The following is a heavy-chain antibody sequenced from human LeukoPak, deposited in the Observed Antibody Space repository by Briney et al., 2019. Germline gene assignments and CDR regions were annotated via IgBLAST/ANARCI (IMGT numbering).Heavy chain of an antibody. CDR2: FDPEDGET. V-gene: IGHV1-24*01. J-gene: IGHJ3*02. Sequence: ASVTVSFKVSGYTLTELSMHWVRQAPGKGLEWMGGFDPEDGETIYAQKFQGRVTMTEDTSTDTAYMELSSLRSEDTAVYYCATTSKDSSVGGDAFDIWGQGTMVTVSS. CDR3: ATTSKDSSVGGDAFDI. D-gene: IGHD3-22*01. CDR1: GYTLTELS.